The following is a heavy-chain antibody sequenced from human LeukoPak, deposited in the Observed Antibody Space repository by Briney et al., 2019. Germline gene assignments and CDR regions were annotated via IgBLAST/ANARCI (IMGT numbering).Heavy chain of an antibody. D-gene: IGHD3-9*01. CDR2: IDPSGSA. V-gene: IGHV4-59*01. CDR3: ARDHWLFSSKTWYYYGMDV. CDR1: GGSISPYY. J-gene: IGHJ6*02. Sequence: SETLSLTCVVSGGSISPYYWSWIRQSPGKGLEWIGYIDPSGSASYNSSLKSRVTIFVDTSKNLVSLIPTSVSASDTAIYYCARDHWLFSSKTWYYYGMDVWGQGTTVTVSS.